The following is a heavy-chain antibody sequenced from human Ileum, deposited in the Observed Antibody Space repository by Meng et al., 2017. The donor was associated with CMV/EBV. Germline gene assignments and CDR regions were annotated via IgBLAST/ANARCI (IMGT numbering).Heavy chain of an antibody. V-gene: IGHV1-2*02. CDR2: INPNSGGT. J-gene: IGHJ4*02. D-gene: IGHD2/OR15-2a*01. CDR1: GYTFTDYY. Sequence: SGYTFTDYYRHWVRQAPGQGLEWMGWINPNSGGTNYAQKFQGRITLTRDTSIKTAYMELSTLRSDDSAVYYCARDSEYRDSGNFDYWGQGTLVTVSS. CDR3: ARDSEYRDSGNFDY.